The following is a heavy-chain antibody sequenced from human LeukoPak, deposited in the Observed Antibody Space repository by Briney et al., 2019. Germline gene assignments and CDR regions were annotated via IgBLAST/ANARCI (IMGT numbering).Heavy chain of an antibody. D-gene: IGHD3-10*01. CDR3: AKDLRRVWFDP. CDR1: GFTFSSYA. CDR2: ISGSGGST. Sequence: GGCLRLSCAASGFTFSSYAMSWVRQAPGKGLEWVSAISGSGGSTYYTDSVKGRFTISRDNSKNTLYLQMNSLRAEDTAVYYCAKDLRRVWFDPWGQGTLVTVSS. J-gene: IGHJ5*02. V-gene: IGHV3-23*01.